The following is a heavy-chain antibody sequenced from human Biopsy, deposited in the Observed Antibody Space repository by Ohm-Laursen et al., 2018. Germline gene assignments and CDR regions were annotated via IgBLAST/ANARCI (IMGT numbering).Heavy chain of an antibody. J-gene: IGHJ2*01. CDR2: SIPLFNTA. CDR1: GGTFTNHA. V-gene: IGHV1-69*06. D-gene: IGHD3-22*01. Sequence: AASVKVSCKASGGTFTNHAVGWVRQAPGQGLEWMGSSIPLFNTANYADKFQGRVTLTADKSTTTAYMELSSLRSEDTAIYYCARFPLGAYDDSGSYRAVEHWYFDLWGRGTLVTVSS. CDR3: ARFPLGAYDDSGSYRAVEHWYFDL.